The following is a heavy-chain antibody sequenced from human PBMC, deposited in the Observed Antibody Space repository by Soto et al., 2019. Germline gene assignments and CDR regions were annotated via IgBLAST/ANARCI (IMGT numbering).Heavy chain of an antibody. V-gene: IGHV1-2*02. CDR1: GYTFTGYY. Sequence: ASVKVSCKASGYTFTGYYMHWVRQAPGQGLEWMGWINPNSGGTNYAQKFQGRATMTRDTSISTAYMELSRLRSDDTAVYYCARAGGSYSPLYYFDYWGQGTLVTVSS. D-gene: IGHD1-26*01. CDR2: INPNSGGT. J-gene: IGHJ4*02. CDR3: ARAGGSYSPLYYFDY.